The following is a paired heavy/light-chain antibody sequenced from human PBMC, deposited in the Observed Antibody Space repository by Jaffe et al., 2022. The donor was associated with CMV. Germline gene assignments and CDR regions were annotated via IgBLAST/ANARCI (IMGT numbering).Heavy chain of an antibody. CDR1: GGSISNSIYY. CDR3: ARPRNSTAWPAPNWFDA. CDR2: IYFSGNT. V-gene: IGHV4-39*01. J-gene: IGHJ5*02. D-gene: IGHD6-13*01. Sequence: QVQLQESGPGLVKPSETLSLTCTVSGGSISNSIYYWGWIRQSPGKGLEWIGSIYFSGNTIYSPSLKSRVTISVDTSKNQFSLSLSSVTAADTAVYYCARPRNSTAWPAPNWFDAWGQGVLVTVSS.
Light chain of an antibody. Sequence: DIQMTQSPSFVSASVGDRLTITCRASQDISTWLAWYQQKPGKAPKLLIYAASSLQSGVPSRFSGSGSGTHFTLTISSLQPEDFATYYCQQASSFLLTFGGGTRVDIK. CDR3: QQASSFLLT. V-gene: IGKV1-12*01. J-gene: IGKJ4*01. CDR2: AAS. CDR1: QDISTW.